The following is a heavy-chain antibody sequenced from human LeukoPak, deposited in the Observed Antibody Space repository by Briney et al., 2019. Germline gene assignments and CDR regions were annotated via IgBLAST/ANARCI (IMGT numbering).Heavy chain of an antibody. J-gene: IGHJ4*02. V-gene: IGHV3-30*03. CDR3: ARQGNIPFDY. Sequence: RTGGSLRLSCAASGLTFRNYGMHWVRQAPGKGLEWVAIISYDGSNKYYADSVRGRFTISKDNSQNTLYLQMNSLRAEDTAVYYCARQGNIPFDYWGQGTLVTVSS. CDR1: GLTFRNYG. D-gene: IGHD2/OR15-2a*01. CDR2: ISYDGSNK.